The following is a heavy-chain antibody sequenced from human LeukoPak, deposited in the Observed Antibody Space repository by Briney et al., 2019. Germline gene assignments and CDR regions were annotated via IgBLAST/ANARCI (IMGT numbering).Heavy chain of an antibody. D-gene: IGHD1-1*01. J-gene: IGHJ6*03. V-gene: IGHV1-2*02. CDR3: ARGVQDDYYYMDV. CDR1: GYTFTSYY. CDR2: INPNSGGT. Sequence: ASVKVSCKASGYTFTSYYMHWVRQAPGQGLEWMGWINPNSGGTNYAQKFQGRVTMTRDTSISTAYMELSRLRSDDTAVYYCARGVQDDYYYMDVWGKGTTVTVSS.